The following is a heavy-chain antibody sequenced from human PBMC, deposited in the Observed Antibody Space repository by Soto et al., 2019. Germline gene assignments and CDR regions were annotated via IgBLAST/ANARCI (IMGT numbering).Heavy chain of an antibody. V-gene: IGHV1-18*01. D-gene: IGHD3-22*01. Sequence: ASVKVSCKASGYTFTSYGISWVRQAPGQGLEWMGWISAYNGNTNHAQKLQGRVTMTTDTSTSTAYMELRSLRSDDTAVYYCARDYYDSSGYRHDAFDIWGQGTMVTVSS. CDR3: ARDYYDSSGYRHDAFDI. J-gene: IGHJ3*02. CDR2: ISAYNGNT. CDR1: GYTFTSYG.